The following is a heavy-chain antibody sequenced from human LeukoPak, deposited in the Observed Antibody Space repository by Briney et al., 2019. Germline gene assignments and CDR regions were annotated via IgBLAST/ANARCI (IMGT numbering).Heavy chain of an antibody. V-gene: IGHV3-20*04. J-gene: IGHJ4*02. Sequence: PGGSLRLSCAASGFTFDDYGVSWVRQAPGKGLEWVSGINWNGGSTGYADSVKGRFTISRDNAKNSLYLQMNSLRAEDTAIYYCARDERWIQFNYWGQGTLVTVSS. D-gene: IGHD5-18*01. CDR1: GFTFDDYG. CDR3: ARDERWIQFNY. CDR2: INWNGGST.